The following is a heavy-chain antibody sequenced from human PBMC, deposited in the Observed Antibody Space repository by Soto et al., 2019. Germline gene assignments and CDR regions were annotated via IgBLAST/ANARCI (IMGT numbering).Heavy chain of an antibody. Sequence: ASVKVSCKASGYTFSDYYIHWVRQAPGQGLEWMGWINPNSGGTKYAPKFQGGVTMTRDTSITTAYMELSRLRSGDTAVYYCAREPATAKPEGVDFWGQGTQVTVSS. CDR1: GYTFSDYY. V-gene: IGHV1-2*02. D-gene: IGHD1-1*01. CDR2: INPNSGGT. CDR3: AREPATAKPEGVDF. J-gene: IGHJ4*02.